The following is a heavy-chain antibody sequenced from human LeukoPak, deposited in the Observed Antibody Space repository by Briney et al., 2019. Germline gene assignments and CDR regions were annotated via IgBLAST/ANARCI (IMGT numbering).Heavy chain of an antibody. Sequence: PGGSLRLSCAASGFTFSSYSMNWVRQAPGKGLEWVSSISSSSSYIYYADSVKGRFIISRDNAKNSLYLQMNSLRAEDTAVYYCARDRGLNSGGDYWGQGTLVTVSS. D-gene: IGHD3-10*01. CDR2: ISSSSSYI. J-gene: IGHJ4*02. V-gene: IGHV3-21*01. CDR1: GFTFSSYS. CDR3: ARDRGLNSGGDY.